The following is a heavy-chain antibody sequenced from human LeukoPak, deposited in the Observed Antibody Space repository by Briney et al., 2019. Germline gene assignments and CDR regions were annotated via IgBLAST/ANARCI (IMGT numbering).Heavy chain of an antibody. CDR2: IWYDGSLK. V-gene: IGHV3-33*06. Sequence: GGSLRLSCAASGFSFFNYGMHWVRQAPGKGLDWVAVIWYDGSLKYYADSVRGRFTISRDNPKNTLYLQMNSLRAEDTAIYYCAKVIQYTASTGTGLGSWGQGTLVTVSS. D-gene: IGHD6-13*01. J-gene: IGHJ4*02. CDR3: AKVIQYTASTGTGLGS. CDR1: GFSFFNYG.